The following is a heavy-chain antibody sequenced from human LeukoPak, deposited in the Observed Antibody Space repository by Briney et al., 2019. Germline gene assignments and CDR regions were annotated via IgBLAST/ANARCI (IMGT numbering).Heavy chain of an antibody. CDR3: ARGGGVTGTTIQY. V-gene: IGHV3-21*01. J-gene: IGHJ4*02. D-gene: IGHD1-7*01. CDR1: GFTFSSYE. CDR2: ISSSSDYT. Sequence: GGSLRLSCAASGFTFSSYEMNWVRQGPGEGLEWVSSISSSSDYTYYADSVKGRFTISRDNAKNSLFLQMNSLRVEDTAVYYCARGGGVTGTTIQYWGQGTLVTVSS.